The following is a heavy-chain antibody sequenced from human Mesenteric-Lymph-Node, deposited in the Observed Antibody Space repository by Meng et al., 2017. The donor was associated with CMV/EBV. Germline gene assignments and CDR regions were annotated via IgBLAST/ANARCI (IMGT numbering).Heavy chain of an antibody. CDR1: GFAFSSYD. J-gene: IGHJ4*02. CDR3: ADVLPAAIPSDF. Sequence: GESLKISCAASGFAFSSYDMTWVRQAPGKGLEWVSGISGSGGSTYYADSVKGRFTISRDNAKNTLYLQMNSLRAEDTAVYYCADVLPAAIPSDFWGQGTLVTVSS. D-gene: IGHD2-2*02. V-gene: IGHV3-23*01. CDR2: ISGSGGST.